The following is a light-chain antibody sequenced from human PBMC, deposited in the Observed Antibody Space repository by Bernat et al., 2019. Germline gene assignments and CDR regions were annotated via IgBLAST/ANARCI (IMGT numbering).Light chain of an antibody. Sequence: QSALTQPRSVSGSPGQSITISCTGTSSDVGSYNLVSWYQQHPGKAPKLMIYEVSKRPSGVSNRFSGSKSGNTASLTISGLQAEDEADYYCCSYAGSSTSWVFGGGTKLTVL. CDR3: CSYAGSSTSWV. CDR1: SSDVGSYNL. V-gene: IGLV2-23*02. CDR2: EVS. J-gene: IGLJ3*02.